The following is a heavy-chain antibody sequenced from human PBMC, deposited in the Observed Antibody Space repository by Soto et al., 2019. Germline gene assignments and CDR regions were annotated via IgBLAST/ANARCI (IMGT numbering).Heavy chain of an antibody. CDR1: RFTFEEYA. J-gene: IGHJ5*02. CDR2: INWNSGSI. V-gene: IGHV3-9*01. CDR3: AKGRGALAVVSNWFDP. Sequence: EVQLVESGGGLVQPGRSLRLSCAAFRFTFEEYAMHWFRQTPGKGLEWVAGINWNSGSIGYADSVKGRFTISRDNANNSLYLQMDSLRTEDTALYFCAKGRGALAVVSNWFDPWGQGTLVTVSS. D-gene: IGHD3-22*01.